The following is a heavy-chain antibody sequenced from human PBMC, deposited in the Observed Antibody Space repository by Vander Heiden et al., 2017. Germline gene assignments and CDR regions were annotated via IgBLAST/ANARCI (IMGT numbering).Heavy chain of an antibody. V-gene: IGHV4-30-4*01. CDR3: ARCPSPGWFDL. J-gene: IGHJ5*02. Sequence: QVQLRESGAGLAKPAHTLCLTGTVSGGSISSPNYYWSWVRQPPGKGLEWIGFIYSSEATYYNASLTGRLDMSLDRSENQFIMKLTTVTAADTAVYICARCPSPGWFDLWGQGTRVTV. CDR1: GGSISSPNYY. CDR2: IYSSEAT.